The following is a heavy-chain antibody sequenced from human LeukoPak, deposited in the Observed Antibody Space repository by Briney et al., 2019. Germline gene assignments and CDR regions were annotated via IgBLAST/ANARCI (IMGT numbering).Heavy chain of an antibody. V-gene: IGHV3-7*01. Sequence: GGSLRLSCAASGFTFSSYWMSWVRQAPGKGLEWVANIKQDGSEKYYMDSVKGRFTISRDNAKNSLYLQMNSLRAEDTAVYYCASATRWLQPYDAFDIWGQGTMVTVSS. CDR3: ASATRWLQPYDAFDI. D-gene: IGHD5-24*01. CDR2: IKQDGSEK. J-gene: IGHJ3*02. CDR1: GFTFSSYW.